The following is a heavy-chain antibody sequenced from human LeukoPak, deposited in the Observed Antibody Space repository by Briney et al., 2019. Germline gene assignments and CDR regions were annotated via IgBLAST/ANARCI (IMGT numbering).Heavy chain of an antibody. D-gene: IGHD3-22*01. CDR2: IYYSGST. V-gene: IGHV4-39*07. Sequence: PSETLSLTCTVSGGSISSSSYYWGWIRQPPGKGLEWIGSIYYSGSTYYNPSLKSRVTISVDTSKNQFSLKLSSVTAADTAVCYCARDVYYYDSSGYIYYFDYWGQGTLVTVSS. CDR3: ARDVYYYDSSGYIYYFDY. J-gene: IGHJ4*02. CDR1: GGSISSSSYY.